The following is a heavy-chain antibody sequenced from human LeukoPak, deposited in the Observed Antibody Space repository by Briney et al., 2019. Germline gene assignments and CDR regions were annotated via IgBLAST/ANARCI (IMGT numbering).Heavy chain of an antibody. D-gene: IGHD6-19*01. V-gene: IGHV3-30*18. J-gene: IGHJ4*02. CDR1: GFTFSSYG. Sequence: PGGSLRLSCAASGFTFSSYGMHWVRQAPGKELEWVAVISYDGSNKYYADSVKGRFTISRDNSKNTLYLQMNSLRAEDTAVYYCAKDPGYSSGWYMYYFDYWSQGTLVTVSS. CDR3: AKDPGYSSGWYMYYFDY. CDR2: ISYDGSNK.